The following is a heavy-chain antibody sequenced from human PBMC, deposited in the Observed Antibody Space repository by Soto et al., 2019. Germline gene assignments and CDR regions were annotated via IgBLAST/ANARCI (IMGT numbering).Heavy chain of an antibody. CDR1: GGSISSSTYY. Sequence: SETLSLTCTVSGGSISSSTYYWGWIRQPPGKGLEWIGYIYYTGSTNYNPSLRGRVTMSVDTSKNQFSLKLSSVTAADTAVYYCVRVANAGLSDYWGPGNMVTVSS. CDR2: IYYTGST. D-gene: IGHD2-21*01. J-gene: IGHJ4*02. CDR3: VRVANAGLSDY. V-gene: IGHV4-39*07.